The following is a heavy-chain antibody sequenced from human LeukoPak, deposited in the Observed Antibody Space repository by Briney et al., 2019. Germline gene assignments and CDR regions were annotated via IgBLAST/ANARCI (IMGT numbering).Heavy chain of an antibody. D-gene: IGHD2-2*01. V-gene: IGHV3-30*03. CDR2: ISYGGSNK. J-gene: IGHJ6*02. CDR1: GFNFSTYG. Sequence: GGSPRLSCAASGFNFSTYGIHWVRQAPGGGLEWVAIISYGGSNKYYADSVKGRFTISRDNSKNTLYLQMNSLRSEDTAVYYCARESDIVVVPAAAPYGVDVWGQGTTVTVSS. CDR3: ARESDIVVVPAAAPYGVDV.